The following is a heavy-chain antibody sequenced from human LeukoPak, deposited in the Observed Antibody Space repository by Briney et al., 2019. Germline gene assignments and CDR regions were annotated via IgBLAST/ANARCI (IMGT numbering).Heavy chain of an antibody. J-gene: IGHJ6*02. CDR2: IIPIFGTA. Sequence: GASVKVSFKASGGTFSSYAISWVRQAPGQGLEWMGGIIPIFGTANYAQKLQGRVTITADESTSTAYMELSSLRSEDTAVYYCARGGSGSYELYYYYGMDVWGQGTTVTVSS. CDR3: ARGGSGSYELYYYYGMDV. V-gene: IGHV1-69*13. CDR1: GGTFSSYA. D-gene: IGHD1-26*01.